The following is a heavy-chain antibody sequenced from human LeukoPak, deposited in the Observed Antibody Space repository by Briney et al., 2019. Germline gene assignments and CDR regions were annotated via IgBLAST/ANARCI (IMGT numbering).Heavy chain of an antibody. D-gene: IGHD3-22*01. CDR1: GFTFSSYA. CDR3: AKEGRAARGGITMIVVVSTPPYFDY. V-gene: IGHV3-23*01. Sequence: GGSLRLSCAASGFTFSSYAMSWVRQAPGKGLEWVSAISGSGGSTYYADSVKGRFTISRDNSKNTLYLQMNSLRAEDTAVYYCAKEGRAARGGITMIVVVSTPPYFDYWGQGTLVTVSS. J-gene: IGHJ4*02. CDR2: ISGSGGST.